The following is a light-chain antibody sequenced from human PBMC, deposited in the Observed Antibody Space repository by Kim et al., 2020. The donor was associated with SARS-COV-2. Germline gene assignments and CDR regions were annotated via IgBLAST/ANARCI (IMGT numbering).Light chain of an antibody. V-gene: IGLV3-9*01. CDR1: NIGSKN. J-gene: IGLJ3*02. CDR2: RDS. Sequence: SVALGRTARSTCGGNNIGSKNVLWYQQKPGQSPVLVIYRDSNRPSGIPERFSGSNSGNTATLTISRAQAGDEADYYCQVWDSRNCVFGGGTQLTVL. CDR3: QVWDSRNCV.